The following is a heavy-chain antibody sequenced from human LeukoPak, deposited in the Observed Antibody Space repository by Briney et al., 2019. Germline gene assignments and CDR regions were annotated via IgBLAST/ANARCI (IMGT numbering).Heavy chain of an antibody. CDR3: AKNRIQWLVAETDY. V-gene: IGHV3-23*01. D-gene: IGHD6-19*01. CDR2: ISGSGGST. J-gene: IGHJ4*02. Sequence: GGSLRLSCAASGFTFSSYAMGWVRQAPGKGLEWVSAISGSGGSTYYADSVKGRFTISRDNSKNTLYLQMNSLRAEDTAVYYCAKNRIQWLVAETDYWGQGTLVTVSS. CDR1: GFTFSSYA.